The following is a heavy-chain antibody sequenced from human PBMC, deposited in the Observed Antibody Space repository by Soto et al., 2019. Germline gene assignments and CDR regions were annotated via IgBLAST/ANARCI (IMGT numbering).Heavy chain of an antibody. CDR3: ARDPGGLWFGELLNYYGMDV. D-gene: IGHD3-10*01. Sequence: SETLSLTCTVSGGSIRSYYWSWIRQPPGKGLEWIGYIFYSGSTNYNPSLKSRVTISVDTSKNQFSLKLSSVTAADTAVYYCARDPGGLWFGELLNYYGMDVWGQGTTVTVSS. J-gene: IGHJ6*02. CDR2: IFYSGST. V-gene: IGHV4-59*01. CDR1: GGSIRSYY.